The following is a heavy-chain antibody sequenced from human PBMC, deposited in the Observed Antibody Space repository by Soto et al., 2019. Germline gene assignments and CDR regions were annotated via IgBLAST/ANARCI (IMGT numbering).Heavy chain of an antibody. CDR2: INPNSGGT. D-gene: IGHD3-3*01. Sequence: GASVKVSCKASGYTFTGYYMHWVRQAPGQGLEWMGWINPNSGGTNYAQKFQGWVTMTRDTSISTAYMELSRLRSDDTAVYYCARVRKTYYDFWSGSPRDGMDVWGQGTTVTVSS. V-gene: IGHV1-2*04. CDR1: GYTFTGYY. J-gene: IGHJ6*02. CDR3: ARVRKTYYDFWSGSPRDGMDV.